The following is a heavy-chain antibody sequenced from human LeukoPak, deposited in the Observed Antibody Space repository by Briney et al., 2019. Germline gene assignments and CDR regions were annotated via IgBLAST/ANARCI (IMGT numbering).Heavy chain of an antibody. CDR1: GFTFSSYG. Sequence: HPGRSLRPSCAASGFTFSSYGMHWVRQAPGKGLEWVAVISYDGSNKYYADSVKGRFTISRDNSKNTLYLQMNSLRAGDTAVYYCAKGVGGDNYFDYWGQGTLVTVSS. J-gene: IGHJ4*02. D-gene: IGHD2-21*02. CDR2: ISYDGSNK. CDR3: AKGVGGDNYFDY. V-gene: IGHV3-30*18.